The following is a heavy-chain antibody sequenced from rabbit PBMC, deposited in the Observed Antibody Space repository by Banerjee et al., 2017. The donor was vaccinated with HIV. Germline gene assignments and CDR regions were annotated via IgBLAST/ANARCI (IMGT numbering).Heavy chain of an antibody. CDR3: ARSYYGLDL. J-gene: IGHJ6*01. V-gene: IGHV1S64*01. Sequence: YASWAKGRFTISSHNAQNTLYLQMTSLTAADTATYFCARSYYGLDLWGPGTLVTVS.